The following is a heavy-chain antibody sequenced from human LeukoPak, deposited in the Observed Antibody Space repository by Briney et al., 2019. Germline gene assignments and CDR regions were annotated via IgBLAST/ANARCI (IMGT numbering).Heavy chain of an antibody. Sequence: PSETLSLTCTVSGGSISSYYWSWIRQPPGKGLEWIGYIYYSGSTNYNPSLNSRVTISVDTSKNQFSLKLSSVTAADTAVYYCARGPASKRWLHRIYMDVWGKGTTVTVSS. D-gene: IGHD5-24*01. J-gene: IGHJ6*03. CDR2: IYYSGST. CDR1: GGSISSYY. CDR3: ARGPASKRWLHRIYMDV. V-gene: IGHV4-59*01.